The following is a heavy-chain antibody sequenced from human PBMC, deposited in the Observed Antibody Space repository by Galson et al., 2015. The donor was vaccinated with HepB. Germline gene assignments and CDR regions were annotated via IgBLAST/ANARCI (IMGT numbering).Heavy chain of an antibody. CDR3: ARDEGYNWNDGRLVY. V-gene: IGHV3-20*04. Sequence: LRLSCAASGFIFDDYGMSWVRQAPGKGLEWVSGINWNGGSTGYADSVKGRFTISRDNAKNSLYLQMNSLRAEDTALYYCARDEGYNWNDGRLVYWGQGTLVTVSS. J-gene: IGHJ4*02. CDR2: INWNGGST. D-gene: IGHD1-1*01. CDR1: GFIFDDYG.